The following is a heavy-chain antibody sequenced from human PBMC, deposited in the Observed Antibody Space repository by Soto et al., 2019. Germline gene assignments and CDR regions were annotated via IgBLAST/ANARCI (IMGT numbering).Heavy chain of an antibody. V-gene: IGHV1-18*01. J-gene: IGHJ5*02. Sequence: ASVKVSCKASGYTFTSYGISWVRQAPGQGLEWMGWISAYNGNTNYAQKLQGRVTMTTDTPTSTAYMELRSLRSDDTAVYYCARALRTGARNRFDPWGQGTLVTVFS. CDR1: GYTFTSYG. CDR3: ARALRTGARNRFDP. D-gene: IGHD1-1*01. CDR2: ISAYNGNT.